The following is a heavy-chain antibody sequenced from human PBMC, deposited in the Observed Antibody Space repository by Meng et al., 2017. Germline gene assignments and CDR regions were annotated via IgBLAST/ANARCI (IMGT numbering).Heavy chain of an antibody. V-gene: IGHV3-49*04. J-gene: IGHJ4*02. Sequence: GESLKISCTASGFTFGDYAMSWVRQAPGKGLEWVGFIRSKAYGGTTEYAASVKGRFTISRDDSKSIAYLQINSLKTEDTAVYYCTRDSAEMWDFDYWGQGTLVTVSS. D-gene: IGHD5-24*01. CDR2: IRSKAYGGTT. CDR3: TRDSAEMWDFDY. CDR1: GFTFGDYA.